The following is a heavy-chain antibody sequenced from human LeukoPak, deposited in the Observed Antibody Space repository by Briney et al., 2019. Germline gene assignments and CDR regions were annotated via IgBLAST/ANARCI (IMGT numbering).Heavy chain of an antibody. CDR3: ARSIAARHYYFYYMDV. J-gene: IGHJ6*03. Sequence: ASVKVSCKASGGTFSSYAISWVRQAPGQGLEWMGWISAYNGNTNYTQELQGRVTMTTDTSTSTAYMELRSLRSDDTAVYYCARSIAARHYYFYYMDVWGKGTTVTVSS. D-gene: IGHD6-6*01. CDR2: ISAYNGNT. CDR1: GGTFSSYA. V-gene: IGHV1-18*01.